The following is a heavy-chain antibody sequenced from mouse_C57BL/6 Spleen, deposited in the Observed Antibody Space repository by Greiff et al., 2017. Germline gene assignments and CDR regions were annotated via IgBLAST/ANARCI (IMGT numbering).Heavy chain of an antibody. Sequence: QVQLQQSGPELVKPGASVKISCKASGYAFSSSWMNWVKQRPGKGLEWIGRIYPGDGDTNYNGKFKGKATLTADKSSSTAYMQLSSLTSEDSAVYFCAQAGAAMEYWGQGTSVTVSS. CDR1: GYAFSSSW. D-gene: IGHD3-2*02. CDR2: IYPGDGDT. CDR3: AQAGAAMEY. J-gene: IGHJ4*01. V-gene: IGHV1-82*01.